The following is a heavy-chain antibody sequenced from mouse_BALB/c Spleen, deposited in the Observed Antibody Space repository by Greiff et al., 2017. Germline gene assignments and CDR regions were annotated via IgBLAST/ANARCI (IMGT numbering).Heavy chain of an antibody. CDR3: ARKRAWDYFDY. CDR1: GYNFTSYW. CDR2: IYPGSGST. V-gene: IGHV1-55*01. Sequence: VQLQQPGAELVKPGTSVKLSCKASGYNFTSYWINWVKLRPGQGLEWIGDIYPGSGSTNYNEKFKSKATLTVDTSSSTAYMQLSSLASEDSALYYCARKRAWDYFDYWGQGTTLTVSS. D-gene: IGHD3-3*01. J-gene: IGHJ2*01.